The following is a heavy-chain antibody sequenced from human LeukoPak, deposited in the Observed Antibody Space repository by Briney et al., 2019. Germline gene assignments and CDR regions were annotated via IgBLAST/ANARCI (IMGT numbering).Heavy chain of an antibody. CDR2: ISWNSGSI. Sequence: QPGRSLRLSCAASGFSFDDYAMHWVREAPGKGLEWVSGISWNSGSIDYADSVKGRFTISRDNAKNSLYLQMNSLRAEDTALYYCTKTALAYYYYYGMDVWGQGTTVTVSS. J-gene: IGHJ6*02. CDR3: TKTALAYYYYYGMDV. V-gene: IGHV3-9*01. CDR1: GFSFDDYA.